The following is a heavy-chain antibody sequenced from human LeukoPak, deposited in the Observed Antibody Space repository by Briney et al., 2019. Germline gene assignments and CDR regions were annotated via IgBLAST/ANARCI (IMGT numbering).Heavy chain of an antibody. CDR2: IYTDTTT. CDR1: GFTVSSNY. V-gene: IGHV3-66*01. D-gene: IGHD3-10*01. J-gene: IGHJ6*02. Sequence: GGSLRLSCAASGFTVSSNYMTWVRQAPGKGLEWVSVIYTDTTTYYADSVKGRSTISGDDSENKVYLQMNSLRVEDTAVYYCARLITMVRGAKVTVPNYGMDVWGQGTTVTVSS. CDR3: ARLITMVRGAKVTVPNYGMDV.